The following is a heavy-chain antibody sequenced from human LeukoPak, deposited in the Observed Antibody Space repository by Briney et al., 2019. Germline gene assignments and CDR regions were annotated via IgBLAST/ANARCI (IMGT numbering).Heavy chain of an antibody. V-gene: IGHV4-61*02. J-gene: IGHJ6*03. CDR3: ARNTVTKNLYYYYYMDV. CDR2: IYTSGST. D-gene: IGHD4-17*01. Sequence: SSQTLSLTCPVAGGSLSTGSYYWSWIRQPTGKGLEWIGRIYTSGSTHYNHSLKSRVTISVDTSKKQFSLKLSSVTAADTAVYYCARNTVTKNLYYYYYMDVWGKGTTVTVSS. CDR1: GGSLSTGSYY.